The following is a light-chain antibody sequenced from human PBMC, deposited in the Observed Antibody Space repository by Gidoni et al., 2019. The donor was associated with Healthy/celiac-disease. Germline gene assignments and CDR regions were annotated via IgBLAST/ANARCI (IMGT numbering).Light chain of an antibody. CDR3: ETWDSNTLVV. V-gene: IGLV4-60*03. CDR1: SGHSSYI. J-gene: IGLJ2*01. Sequence: QPVLTQSSSASASLGSSVKLTCTLSSGHSSYIIAWHQQQPGKAPRYLMKLEGSGSYNKVSGVPDRFSGSSSGADRYLTISNLQSEDEADYYCETWDSNTLVVFGGGTKLTVL. CDR2: LEGSGSY.